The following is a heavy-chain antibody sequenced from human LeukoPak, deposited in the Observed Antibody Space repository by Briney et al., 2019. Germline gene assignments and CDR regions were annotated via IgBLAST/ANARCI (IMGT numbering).Heavy chain of an antibody. CDR2: INQDGSEK. CDR3: ARDAAMANDY. Sequence: GGSLRLSCAASGFTFSNYWMSWVRQAPGKGLEWVANINQDGSEKYYVDSVKGRFTISRDNAKNSLYLQMNSLRAEDTAVYYCARDAAMANDYWGQGTPVTVSS. D-gene: IGHD5-18*01. J-gene: IGHJ4*02. CDR1: GFTFSNYW. V-gene: IGHV3-7*01.